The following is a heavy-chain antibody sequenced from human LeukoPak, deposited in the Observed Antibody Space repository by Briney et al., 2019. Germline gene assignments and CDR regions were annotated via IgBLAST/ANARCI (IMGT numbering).Heavy chain of an antibody. Sequence: GGSLRLSCAASGFTFSSYAMSWVRQAPGKGLEWVSPTSSNDAGKYYADSVRGRFTISRDNSRNTMYLQMNSLRAEDAAVYYCAKAPVTSCRGAFCYPFDSWGQGTVVTVSS. V-gene: IGHV3-23*01. CDR1: GFTFSSYA. J-gene: IGHJ4*02. D-gene: IGHD2-15*01. CDR2: TSSNDAGK. CDR3: AKAPVTSCRGAFCYPFDS.